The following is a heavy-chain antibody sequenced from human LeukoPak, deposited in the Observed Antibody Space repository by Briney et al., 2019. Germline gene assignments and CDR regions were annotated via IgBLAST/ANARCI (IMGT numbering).Heavy chain of an antibody. CDR1: GGSISSSRYY. Sequence: SETLSLTCTVSGGSISSSRYYWGWIRQPPGKSLEWIGSIYYSGSSYYNPSLKSRLTISADTSKNRFSLKLSSVTAADTAVYYCARDWGRSGYSYGFPFDYWGQGTLVTVSS. CDR3: ARDWGRSGYSYGFPFDY. CDR2: IYYSGSS. D-gene: IGHD5-18*01. J-gene: IGHJ4*02. V-gene: IGHV4-39*07.